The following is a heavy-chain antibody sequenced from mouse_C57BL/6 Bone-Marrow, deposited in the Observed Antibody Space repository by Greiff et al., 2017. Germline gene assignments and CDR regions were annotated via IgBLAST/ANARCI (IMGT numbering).Heavy chain of an antibody. J-gene: IGHJ3*01. CDR3: AREDGYRDWFAY. D-gene: IGHD2-3*01. CDR1: GYTFTSYW. CDR2: INPSNGGT. V-gene: IGHV1-53*01. Sequence: QVQLKQPGTELVKPGASVKLSCKASGYTFTSYWMHWVKQRPGQGLEWIGNINPSNGGTNYNEKFKSKATLTVDKSSSTAYMQLSSLTSEDSAVYYCAREDGYRDWFAYWGQGTLVTVSA.